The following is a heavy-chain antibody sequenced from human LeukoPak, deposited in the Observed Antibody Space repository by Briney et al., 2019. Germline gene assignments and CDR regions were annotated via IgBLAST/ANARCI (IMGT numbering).Heavy chain of an antibody. J-gene: IGHJ5*02. V-gene: IGHV3-21*01. CDR2: ISSSSYI. Sequence: GGSLRLSCAASGFTFSSYSMNWVRQAPGKGLEWVSSISSSSYIYYADSVKGRFTISRDNAKNSLYLQMNSLRAEDTAVYYCARGGGSGSYYDWFDPWGQGTLVTVSS. D-gene: IGHD1-26*01. CDR1: GFTFSSYS. CDR3: ARGGGSGSYYDWFDP.